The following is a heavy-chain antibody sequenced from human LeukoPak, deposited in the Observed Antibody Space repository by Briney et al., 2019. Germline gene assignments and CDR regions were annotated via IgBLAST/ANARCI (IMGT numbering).Heavy chain of an antibody. CDR1: GFTFSSYA. J-gene: IGHJ5*02. CDR3: AIHHFLEWLGGP. D-gene: IGHD3-3*01. Sequence: GGSLRLSCAASGFTFSSYAMSWVRQAPGKGLEWVSTISDSRTYYADSVKGRFTISRDNSKNTLYLQMNSLRAEDTAVYYCAIHHFLEWLGGPWGQGTLVTVSS. V-gene: IGHV3-23*01. CDR2: ISDSRT.